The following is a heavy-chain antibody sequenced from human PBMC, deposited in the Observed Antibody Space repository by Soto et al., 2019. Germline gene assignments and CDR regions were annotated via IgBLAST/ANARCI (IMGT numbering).Heavy chain of an antibody. CDR3: ATSYGSGYRAFDY. CDR1: GDTFAFYS. D-gene: IGHD3-10*01. CDR2: INPILSMS. J-gene: IGHJ4*02. Sequence: QVQLVQSGAEVKRPGSSVKVSCKASGDTFAFYSINWVRQAPGLGLEWMGRINPILSMSNYAQRCQGRVTMTADKSTITAYMVLNSLTSEDTAIYYSATSYGSGYRAFDYWGQGALVTVSS. V-gene: IGHV1-69*02.